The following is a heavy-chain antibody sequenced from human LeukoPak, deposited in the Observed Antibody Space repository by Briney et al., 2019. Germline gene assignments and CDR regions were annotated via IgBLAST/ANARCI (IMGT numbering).Heavy chain of an antibody. CDR1: GFTFDDYA. V-gene: IGHV3-9*01. Sequence: GGSLRLSCAASGFTFDDYAMHWVRQAPGKGLEWVSGISWNSDSIGYADSVKGRFTISRDNAKNSLYLQMNSLRAEDTALYYCAKDWDSGYDGGGFDIWGQGTMVTVSS. CDR2: ISWNSDSI. J-gene: IGHJ3*02. D-gene: IGHD5-12*01. CDR3: AKDWDSGYDGGGFDI.